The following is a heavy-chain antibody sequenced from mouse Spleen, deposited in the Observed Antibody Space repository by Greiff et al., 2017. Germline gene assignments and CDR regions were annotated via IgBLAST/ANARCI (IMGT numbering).Heavy chain of an antibody. CDR2: INPSNGGT. Sequence: QVQLQQPGTELVKPGASVKLSCKASGYTFTSYWMHWVKQRPGKGLEWIGNINPSNGGTNYNEKFKSKATLTVDKSSSTAYMQLSSLTSEDSAVYYCARLGGYSYYFDYWGQGTTLTVSS. CDR1: GYTFTSYW. CDR3: ARLGGYSYYFDY. J-gene: IGHJ2*01. V-gene: IGHV1-53*01. D-gene: IGHD2-3*01.